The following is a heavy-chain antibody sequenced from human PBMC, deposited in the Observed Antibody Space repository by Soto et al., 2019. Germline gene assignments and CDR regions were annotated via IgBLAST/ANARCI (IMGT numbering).Heavy chain of an antibody. CDR2: IVPVFGRP. Sequence: ASVKVSCKDSGSSNSNFGIRWVRQAPGQGLEWMGGIVPVFGRPNYAQRFRGRLTITADESTSTGYMELISLRSDDTAVYYCAEHGDVYYFRTQRSHDP. V-gene: IGHV1-69*13. CDR3: AEHGDVYYFRTQRSHDP. D-gene: IGHD2-8*01. J-gene: IGHJ5*02. CDR1: GSSNSNFG.